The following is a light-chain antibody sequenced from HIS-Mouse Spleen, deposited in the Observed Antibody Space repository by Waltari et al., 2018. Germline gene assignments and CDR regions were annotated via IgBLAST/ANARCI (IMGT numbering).Light chain of an antibody. Sequence: EIVLTQSPATLSLSPGERATLSCRASQSVSSYLAWYQQKPGQAPRHLTYDASNRATGIPARFSGSGSGTDFTLTISSLETEDFAVYYCQQRSNCTFGGGTKVEIK. V-gene: IGKV3-11*01. CDR2: DAS. CDR3: QQRSNCT. CDR1: QSVSSY. J-gene: IGKJ4*01.